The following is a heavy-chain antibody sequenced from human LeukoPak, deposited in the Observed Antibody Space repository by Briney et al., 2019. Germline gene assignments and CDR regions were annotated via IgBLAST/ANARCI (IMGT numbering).Heavy chain of an antibody. J-gene: IGHJ5*02. Sequence: PSETLSLTCTVSGGSIRSHYWSWIRQPPGKGLEWIGYIYFSGTTNYNPSLKSRVTISVDTSKNQFSLNLTSVTAADTAVYSCARGGSWFDPWGQGTLVTVSS. D-gene: IGHD6-25*01. CDR2: IYFSGTT. CDR3: ARGGSWFDP. CDR1: GGSIRSHY. V-gene: IGHV4-59*11.